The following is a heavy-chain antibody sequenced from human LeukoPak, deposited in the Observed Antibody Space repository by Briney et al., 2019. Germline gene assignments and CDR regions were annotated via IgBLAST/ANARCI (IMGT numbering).Heavy chain of an antibody. CDR2: ISGSGGTT. D-gene: IGHD3-10*02. Sequence: GGSLRLSCAASGFTFSSYGMSWVRQAPGRGLEWVSAISGSGGTTYYADSVKGRFTISRDNSKNTLYLQMNSLRAEDTAVYYCAELGITMIGGVWGKGTTVTISS. CDR3: AELGITMIGGV. CDR1: GFTFSSYG. J-gene: IGHJ6*04. V-gene: IGHV3-23*01.